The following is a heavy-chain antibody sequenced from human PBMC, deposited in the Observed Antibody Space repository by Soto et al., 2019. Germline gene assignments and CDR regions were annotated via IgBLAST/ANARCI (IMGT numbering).Heavy chain of an antibody. J-gene: IGHJ4*02. D-gene: IGHD3-3*01. CDR2: IYYSGST. V-gene: IGHV4-30-4*01. CDR1: GGSISSGDYY. Sequence: SETLSLTCTVSGGSISSGDYYSSWIRQPPGKGLEWIGYIYYSGSTYYNPSLKSRVTISVDTSKNQFSLKLSSVTAADTAVYYCARDGAFWSGYYLDYWGQGTLVTVSS. CDR3: ARDGAFWSGYYLDY.